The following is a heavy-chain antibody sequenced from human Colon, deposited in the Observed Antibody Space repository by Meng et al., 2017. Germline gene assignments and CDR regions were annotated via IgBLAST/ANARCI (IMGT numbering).Heavy chain of an antibody. CDR1: GYTFTTYD. D-gene: IGHD3-22*01. V-gene: IGHV1-8*01. CDR2: MNPDSGDT. Sequence: QVQLAQSGAEMKNPGGSVKVSCKASGYTFTTYDINWVRQATGQGLEWMGWMNPDSGDTGYAQKFQGRLTMTRDTSISAAYMELTSLRSEDTAVYYCARGGYYYDSSGFRAALDYWGQGALVTVSS. CDR3: ARGGYYYDSSGFRAALDY. J-gene: IGHJ4*02.